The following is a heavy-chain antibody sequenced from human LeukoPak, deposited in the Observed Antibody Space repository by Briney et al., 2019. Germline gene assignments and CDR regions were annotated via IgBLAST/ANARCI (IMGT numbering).Heavy chain of an antibody. CDR1: GYSFTSYW. Sequence: GESLKISCQGSGYSFTSYWIGWVRQLPGKGLEWMGIIYPGDSDTRYSPSFQGQVTISADKSISTAYLQWSSLKASDTAMYYCARQSRVAAAGTLYYYYCYMDVWGKGTTVTISS. J-gene: IGHJ6*03. D-gene: IGHD6-13*01. CDR3: ARQSRVAAAGTLYYYYCYMDV. CDR2: IYPGDSDT. V-gene: IGHV5-51*01.